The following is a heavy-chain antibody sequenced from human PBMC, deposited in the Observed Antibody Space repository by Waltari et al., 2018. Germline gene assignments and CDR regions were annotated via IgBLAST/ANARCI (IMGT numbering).Heavy chain of an antibody. D-gene: IGHD3-16*01. CDR3: ATLGAYLGAFEV. CDR2: IYAGGGS. V-gene: IGHV3-53*02. Sequence: ELQLVETAGAVIPPAGSLRHSCAASEFIDLNNYMAWVRQAPGKGLEWVSAIYAGGGSDSADSVRGRFTISRDNSKNTLYLEMNALRPDDTAVYYCATLGAYLGAFEVWGRGTMVTVSS. J-gene: IGHJ3*01. CDR1: EFIDLNNY.